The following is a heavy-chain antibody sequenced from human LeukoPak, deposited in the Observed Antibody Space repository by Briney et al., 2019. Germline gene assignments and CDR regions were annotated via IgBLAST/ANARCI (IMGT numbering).Heavy chain of an antibody. CDR1: GGSISGSY. V-gene: IGHV4-59*01. CDR3: ARENTMVRGAVDAFDI. CDR2: IYYSGST. Sequence: SETLSLTCTVDGGSISGSYWSWIRQPPGKGLEWIGYIYYSGSTNYNPSLKSRVTILVDTSNNQFSLRLNSVTAADTAVYYCARENTMVRGAVDAFDIWGQGTMVTVSS. D-gene: IGHD3-10*01. J-gene: IGHJ3*02.